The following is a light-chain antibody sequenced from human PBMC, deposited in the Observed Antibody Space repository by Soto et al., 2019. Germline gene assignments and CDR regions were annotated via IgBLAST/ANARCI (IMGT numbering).Light chain of an antibody. CDR1: QTINSW. CDR2: DAS. CDR3: QQYDSYSSGP. J-gene: IGKJ1*01. V-gene: IGKV1-5*01. Sequence: DIQMTQSPSTLSASVGDRVTMTCRASQTINSWLAWYQQKPGKAPKVLIFDASSLKTGVPSRFSGSGSGTEFTLTISNLQPDDFATYYCQQYDSYSSGPFGQGTKVDIK.